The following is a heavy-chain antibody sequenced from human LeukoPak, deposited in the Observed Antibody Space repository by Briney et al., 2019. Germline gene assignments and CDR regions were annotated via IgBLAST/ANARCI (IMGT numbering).Heavy chain of an antibody. CDR3: ATNRPVGGAYWGSFDI. J-gene: IGHJ3*02. CDR1: GGSIISYY. Sequence: SQTLSLTCSVSGGSIISYYWSWIRQPPGKGLEWIGYFHNTGGTNYNPYVKSRVTISVDASKNQVSLKMTSVTAADTAVYYCATNRPVGGAYWGSFDIWGQGTLVTVSS. CDR2: FHNTGGT. D-gene: IGHD2-8*02. V-gene: IGHV4-59*01.